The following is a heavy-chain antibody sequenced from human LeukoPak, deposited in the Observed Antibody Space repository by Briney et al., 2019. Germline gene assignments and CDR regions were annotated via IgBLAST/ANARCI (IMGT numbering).Heavy chain of an antibody. CDR2: ISWNSGSI. CDR3: AGEGHSASWYLDY. D-gene: IGHD6-13*01. V-gene: IGHV3-9*01. J-gene: IGHJ4*02. Sequence: GGSLRLSCAASGFTFDDYAMHWVRQAPGKGLEWVSGISWNSGSIGYADSVKGRFTISRDNAKNSLYLQMNSLRAEDTALYYCAGEGHSASWYLDYWGQGTLVTVSS. CDR1: GFTFDDYA.